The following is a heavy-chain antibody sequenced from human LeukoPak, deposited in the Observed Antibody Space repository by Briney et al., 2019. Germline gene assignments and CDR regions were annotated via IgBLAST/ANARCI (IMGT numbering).Heavy chain of an antibody. D-gene: IGHD6-6*01. J-gene: IGHJ4*02. CDR2: VYYIANT. V-gene: IGHV4-61*08. CDR3: ARVPHSTSSIDY. Sequence: SETLSLTCTVSGASVGSAVYCWSWIRQPPGGGLEWIGYVYYIANTNYNPSLKSRVTMSVNPSKNQFSLKLSSVTAADTAVYFCARVPHSTSSIDYWGQGAPVTVSS. CDR1: GASVGSAVYC.